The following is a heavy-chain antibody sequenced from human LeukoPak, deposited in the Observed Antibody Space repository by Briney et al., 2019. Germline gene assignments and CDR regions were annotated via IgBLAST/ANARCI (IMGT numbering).Heavy chain of an antibody. D-gene: IGHD6-13*01. J-gene: IGHJ4*02. CDR1: GFTFSNYG. CDR2: VRYDESTK. CDR3: AKDQQQLASFDY. V-gene: IGHV3-30*02. Sequence: GGSLRLSCAASGFTFSNYGMHWVRQAPGKGLEWVAFVRYDESTKFYADSVKGRFTISRDNSKTTLYLQMNSLRAEDTAVYYCAKDQQQLASFDYWGQGTPVTVSS.